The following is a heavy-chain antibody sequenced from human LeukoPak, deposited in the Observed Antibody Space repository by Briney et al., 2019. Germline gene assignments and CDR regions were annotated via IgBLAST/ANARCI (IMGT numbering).Heavy chain of an antibody. V-gene: IGHV3-23*01. CDR2: ISGSGGST. D-gene: IGHD1-1*01. CDR1: GFTFSSYA. J-gene: IGHJ4*02. Sequence: GGSLRLSCAASGFTFSSYAMSWVRQAPGKGLEWVSGISGSGGSTFYADSVKGRFTLSRDDSRNTVYLQMNNLRVEDTAIYYCAKANWVSNADAVWWGQGIQVTVSS. CDR3: AKANWVSNADAVW.